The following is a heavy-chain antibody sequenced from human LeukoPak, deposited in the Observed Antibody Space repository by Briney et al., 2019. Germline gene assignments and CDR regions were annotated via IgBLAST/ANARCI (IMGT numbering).Heavy chain of an antibody. CDR2: ISAGSTYT. V-gene: IGHV3-11*06. CDR3: AREFYGQFDS. CDR1: GFNFGPYY. D-gene: IGHD4-17*01. J-gene: IGHJ4*02. Sequence: PGGSLRLSCAASGFNFGPYYTAWIRQAPGTGLAWVSSISAGSTYTHYADSVEGRFTISRDDAQSSVFLLINNLRAEDTGFYYCAREFYGQFDSWGQGTLVTVSS.